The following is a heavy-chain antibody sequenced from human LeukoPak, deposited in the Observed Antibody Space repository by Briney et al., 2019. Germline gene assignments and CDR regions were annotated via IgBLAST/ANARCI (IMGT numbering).Heavy chain of an antibody. J-gene: IGHJ3*02. CDR3: AAYYDFWRGYPDAFDI. V-gene: IGHV4-4*07. Sequence: SETLSLTCTVSGGSISSYYWSWIRHPAGKALEWIGRIYTSGSTNYNPSLKSRVTMSVDTSKNQFSLKLSSVTAADTAVYYCAAYYDFWRGYPDAFDIWGQGTMVTVSS. CDR2: IYTSGST. D-gene: IGHD3-3*01. CDR1: GGSISSYY.